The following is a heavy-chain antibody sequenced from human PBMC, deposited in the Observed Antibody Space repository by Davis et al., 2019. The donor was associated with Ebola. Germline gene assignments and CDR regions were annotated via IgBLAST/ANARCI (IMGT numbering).Heavy chain of an antibody. D-gene: IGHD5-18*01. CDR2: INHSGST. CDR3: ARGDTAMVTPYYYYYMDV. V-gene: IGHV4-34*01. J-gene: IGHJ6*03. CDR1: GGSFSGYY. Sequence: PSETLSLTCAVYGGSFSGYYWSWIRQPPGKGLEWIGEINHSGSTNYNPSLKSRVTISVDKSKNQFSLKLSSVTAADTAVYYCARGDTAMVTPYYYYYMDVWGKGTTVTVSS.